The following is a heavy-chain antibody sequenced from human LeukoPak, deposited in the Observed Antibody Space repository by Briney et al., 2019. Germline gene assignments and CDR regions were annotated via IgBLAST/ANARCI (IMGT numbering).Heavy chain of an antibody. CDR2: MNHSGST. CDR1: GGSFSGYY. Sequence: KTLETLSLTCAVYGGSFSGYYWSWIRQPPGKGLEWIGEMNHSGSTNYNPSLKSRVTISVDTSKNQFSLKLSSVTAADTAVYYCARGPGAGWSIAARPGGFGDYWGQGTLVTVSS. V-gene: IGHV4-34*01. J-gene: IGHJ4*02. CDR3: ARGPGAGWSIAARPGGFGDY. D-gene: IGHD6-6*01.